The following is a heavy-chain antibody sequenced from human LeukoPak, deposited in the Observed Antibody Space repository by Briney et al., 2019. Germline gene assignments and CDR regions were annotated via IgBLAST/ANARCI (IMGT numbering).Heavy chain of an antibody. V-gene: IGHV3-30*04. J-gene: IGHJ4*02. Sequence: PGRSLRLSCAASGFTFSSYAMHWVRQAPGKGLEWVAVISYDGSNKYYADSVKGRFTISRDNSKNTLYLQMNSLRAEDTAVYYCARDPDSGIAAAIDYWGQGTLVTVSS. CDR2: ISYDGSNK. D-gene: IGHD6-13*01. CDR3: ARDPDSGIAAAIDY. CDR1: GFTFSSYA.